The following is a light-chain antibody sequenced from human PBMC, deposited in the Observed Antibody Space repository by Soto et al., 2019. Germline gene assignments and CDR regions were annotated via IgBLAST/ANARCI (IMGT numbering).Light chain of an antibody. CDR3: KQYKNWPPLT. CDR1: QSVGSA. V-gene: IGKV3-15*01. J-gene: IGKJ4*01. Sequence: EIVMTQSPAPLSVSPGETATLSCRASQSVGSAVDWYQHKPGQAPRLLIEGASIRATGVPGRFSGGGSGTEFTLTISSLQSEDFAVYYCKQYKNWPPLTFGGGTTVEIK. CDR2: GAS.